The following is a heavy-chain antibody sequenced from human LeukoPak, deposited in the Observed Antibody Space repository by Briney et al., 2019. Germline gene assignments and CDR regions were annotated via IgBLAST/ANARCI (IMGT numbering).Heavy chain of an antibody. J-gene: IGHJ1*01. Sequence: GESLKISCKGSGYSFTSYWIGWVRQMHGKGLEWMGIIYPGDSDTRYSPSFQGQVTISADKSISTAYLQWSSLKASDTAMYYCASPRGYCSSSSCYLYFQYWGQGTLVTVSS. D-gene: IGHD2-2*01. CDR3: ASPRGYCSSSSCYLYFQY. V-gene: IGHV5-51*01. CDR2: IYPGDSDT. CDR1: GYSFTSYW.